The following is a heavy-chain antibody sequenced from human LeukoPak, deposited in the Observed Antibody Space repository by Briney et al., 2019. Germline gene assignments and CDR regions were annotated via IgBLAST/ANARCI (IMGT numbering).Heavy chain of an antibody. CDR1: GYSFPSYW. V-gene: IGHV5-51*01. CDR2: IYPGDSDT. CDR3: ARVRPQDGFDI. J-gene: IGHJ3*02. Sequence: GESLKISCKGYGYSFPSYWIGWVRQMPGKGLEWMGIIYPGDSDTRYSPSFQGQVSISADKSISTAYLQWSSLKASDTAMYYCARVRPQDGFDIWGQGTMVTVSS.